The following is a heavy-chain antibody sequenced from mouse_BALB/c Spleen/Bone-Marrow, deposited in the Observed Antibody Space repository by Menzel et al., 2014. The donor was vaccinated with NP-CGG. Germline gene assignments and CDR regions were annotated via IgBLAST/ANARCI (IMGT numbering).Heavy chain of an antibody. CDR3: ARDKGRVFFDY. V-gene: IGHV7-3*02. J-gene: IGHJ2*01. Sequence: EVMLVESGGGLVQPGGSLRLSCAPSGFTFTDYYMNWVRQPPGKALEWLGFIRNKANGYTTEYSASVKSRFTIPRDNSQNILYLQMNTLRADDSAAYYCARDKGRVFFDYWGQGTTLTVSS. CDR2: IRNKANGYTT. CDR1: GFTFTDYY.